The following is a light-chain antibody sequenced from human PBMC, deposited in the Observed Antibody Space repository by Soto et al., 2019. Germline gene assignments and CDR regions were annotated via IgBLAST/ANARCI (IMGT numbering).Light chain of an antibody. CDR1: TGAVTSGYY. J-gene: IGLJ3*02. CDR3: LVFYDNTWV. CDR2: STS. V-gene: IGLV7-43*01. Sequence: QAVVTQETSLTVSPGGTVTLTCSSSTGAVTSGYYPNWFQQKPGQAPRVLIYSTSNKHSWTPARFSGSLLGGKAALTLSGVQPEDEAEYYCLVFYDNTWVFGGGTKLTVL.